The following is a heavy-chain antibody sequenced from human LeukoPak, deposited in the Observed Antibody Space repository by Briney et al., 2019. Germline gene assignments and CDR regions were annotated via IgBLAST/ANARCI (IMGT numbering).Heavy chain of an antibody. D-gene: IGHD5-24*01. CDR2: ISWDGGST. CDR3: AKGGDGYNLLLCDY. Sequence: GGSLRLSCAASGFTFDDYTMHWVRQAPGKGLEWVSLISWDGGSTYYADSVKGRFTISRDNSKTSLYLQMNSLRTEDTALYYCAKGGDGYNLLLCDYWGQGTLVTVSS. J-gene: IGHJ4*02. CDR1: GFTFDDYT. V-gene: IGHV3-43*01.